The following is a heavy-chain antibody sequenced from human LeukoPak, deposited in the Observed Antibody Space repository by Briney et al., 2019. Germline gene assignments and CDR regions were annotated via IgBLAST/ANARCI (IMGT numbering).Heavy chain of an antibody. CDR3: ARDRQGYGDYPAPYYYYYMDV. V-gene: IGHV3-7*01. Sequence: TGGSLRLSCAASGFTFSSYWMSWVRQAPGKGLEWVANIKQDGSEKYYVDSVKGRFTISRDNAKNSLYLQMNSLRAEDTAVYYCARDRQGYGDYPAPYYYYYMDVWGKGTTVTVSS. J-gene: IGHJ6*03. CDR2: IKQDGSEK. CDR1: GFTFSSYW. D-gene: IGHD4-17*01.